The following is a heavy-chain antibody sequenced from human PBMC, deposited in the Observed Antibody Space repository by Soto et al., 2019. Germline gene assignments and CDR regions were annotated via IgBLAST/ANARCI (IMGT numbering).Heavy chain of an antibody. V-gene: IGHV4-59*01. D-gene: IGHD2-15*01. CDR3: ARGGCSGGSCPYDLVPYYFDY. CDR1: GGSISSYY. CDR2: IYYSGST. J-gene: IGHJ4*02. Sequence: PSETLSLTCTVSGGSISSYYWSWIRQPPGKGLEWIGYIYYSGSTNYNPSLKSRVTISVDTSKNQFSLKLSSVTAADTAVYYCARGGCSGGSCPYDLVPYYFDYWGQGTLVTVSS.